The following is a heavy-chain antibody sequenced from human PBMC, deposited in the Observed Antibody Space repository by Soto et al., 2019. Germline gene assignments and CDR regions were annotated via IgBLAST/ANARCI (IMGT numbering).Heavy chain of an antibody. CDR2: ISWNSGSI. D-gene: IGHD2-15*01. J-gene: IGHJ6*03. CDR3: AKDGRGLPGHYYMDV. CDR1: GFTFDDYA. V-gene: IGHV3-9*01. Sequence: EVQLVESGGGLVQPGRSLRLSCAASGFTFDDYAMHWVRQAPGKGLELVSGISWNSGSICYADSVKGRFTISRDNAKNSLYLQMNSLRAEDTALYYCAKDGRGLPGHYYMDVWGKGTTVTVSS.